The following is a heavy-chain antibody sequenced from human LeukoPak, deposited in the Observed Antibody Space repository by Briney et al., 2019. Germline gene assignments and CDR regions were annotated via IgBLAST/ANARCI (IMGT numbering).Heavy chain of an antibody. V-gene: IGHV3-21*01. CDR3: ARFIAAPYYFDY. CDR1: GFTFSSYS. Sequence: GGSLRLSCAASGFTFSSYSMNWVRQAPGKGLEWVSFISSSRSYIYYADSVKGRFTISRDNAKNSLYLQMTRLRAEDTGVYYCARFIAAPYYFDYWGRGTLVTVSS. J-gene: IGHJ4*02. D-gene: IGHD6-13*01. CDR2: ISSSRSYI.